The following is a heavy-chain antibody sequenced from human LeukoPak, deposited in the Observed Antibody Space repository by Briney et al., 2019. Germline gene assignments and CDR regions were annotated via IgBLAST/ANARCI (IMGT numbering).Heavy chain of an antibody. D-gene: IGHD3-10*01. CDR1: GFTFSSDA. V-gene: IGHV3-23*01. Sequence: PVGSLRLSCAASGFTFSSDAMSWVREAPGEGLEWVSAISGSGGSTYYADSVKGRFTISRDNSKNTLYLQMNSLRAEDTAVYYCAKGRGLLDYWGQGTLVTVSS. CDR2: ISGSGGST. CDR3: AKGRGLLDY. J-gene: IGHJ4*02.